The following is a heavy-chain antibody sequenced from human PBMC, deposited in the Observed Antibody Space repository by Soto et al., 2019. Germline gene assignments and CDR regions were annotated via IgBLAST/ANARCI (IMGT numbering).Heavy chain of an antibody. CDR3: ARVWDYYDSSGTFDY. CDR2: INHSGST. Sequence: SETLSLTCAVYGGSFSGYYWSWIRQPPGKGLEWIGEINHSGSTNYNPSLKSRVTISVDTPKNQFSLKLSSVTAADTAVYYCARVWDYYDSSGTFDYWGQGTLVTVSS. D-gene: IGHD3-22*01. V-gene: IGHV4-34*01. CDR1: GGSFSGYY. J-gene: IGHJ4*02.